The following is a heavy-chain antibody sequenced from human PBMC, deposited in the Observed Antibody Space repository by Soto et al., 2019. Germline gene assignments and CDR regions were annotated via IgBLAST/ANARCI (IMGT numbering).Heavy chain of an antibody. V-gene: IGHV3-30-3*01. D-gene: IGHD1-26*01. Sequence: SLRLSCAASGFTFSSYAMHWVRQAPGKGLEWVAVISYDGSNKYYADSVKGRFTISRDNSKNTLYLQMNSLRAEDTAVYYCARNSGSYYHWCLDYWGQGTLVTVSS. CDR3: ARNSGSYYHWCLDY. CDR1: GFTFSSYA. J-gene: IGHJ4*02. CDR2: ISYDGSNK.